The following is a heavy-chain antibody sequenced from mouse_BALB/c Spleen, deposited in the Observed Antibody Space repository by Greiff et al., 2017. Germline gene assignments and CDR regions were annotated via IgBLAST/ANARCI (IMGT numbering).Heavy chain of an antibody. CDR2: ISSGGGST. D-gene: IGHD2-10*02. CDR1: GFAFSSYD. CDR3: ARHDKYGNAMDY. Sequence: EVQRVESGGGLVKPGGSLKLSCAASGFAFSSYDVSWVRQTPEKRLEWVAYISSGGGSTYYPDTVKGRFTISRDNAKNTLYLQMSSLKSEDTAMYYCARHDKYGNAMDYWGQGTSVTVSS. J-gene: IGHJ4*01. V-gene: IGHV5-12-1*01.